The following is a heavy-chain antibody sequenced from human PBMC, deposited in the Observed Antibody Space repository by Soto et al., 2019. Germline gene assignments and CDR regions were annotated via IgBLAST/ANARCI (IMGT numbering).Heavy chain of an antibody. CDR1: GASISSDGYY. Sequence: PSETLSLTCTVTGASISSDGYYWTWVRQHPGKGPEWIGYIFYSGSTYYNPSLQSRVTISVDTSKNQFSPKLSSVTAADTAVYYCASSDPYYYANDYWGQGTLVTVSS. J-gene: IGHJ4*02. D-gene: IGHD3-10*01. V-gene: IGHV4-30-4*08. CDR3: ASSDPYYYANDY. CDR2: IFYSGST.